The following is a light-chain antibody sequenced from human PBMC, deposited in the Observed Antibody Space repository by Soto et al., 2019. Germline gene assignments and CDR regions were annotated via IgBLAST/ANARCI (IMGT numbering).Light chain of an antibody. CDR3: QQYDNLPRT. CDR2: DAS. J-gene: IGKJ2*01. Sequence: IQLTQSPTTLPASVGDRVTLTCRASESISNWLAWYQQIPGKAPKLLIYDASNLETGVPSRFSGSGSGTHFTFTISSLQPEDIATYYCQQYDNLPRTFGQGTKLEIK. CDR1: ESISNW. V-gene: IGKV1-33*01.